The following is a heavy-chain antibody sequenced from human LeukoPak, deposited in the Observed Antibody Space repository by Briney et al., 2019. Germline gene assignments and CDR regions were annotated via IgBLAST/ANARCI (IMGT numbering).Heavy chain of an antibody. CDR1: AYTCTSYG. Sequence: ASVKVSCKASAYTCTSYGISWVRQAPGQGLEWMGWISAYNGNTNYAQKLQGRVTMTTDTSTSTAYMELRSLRSDDTAVYYCARGTDYDFWSGYYKFGYWFGPWGQGTLVTVSS. D-gene: IGHD3-3*01. V-gene: IGHV1-18*01. CDR3: ARGTDYDFWSGYYKFGYWFGP. CDR2: ISAYNGNT. J-gene: IGHJ5*02.